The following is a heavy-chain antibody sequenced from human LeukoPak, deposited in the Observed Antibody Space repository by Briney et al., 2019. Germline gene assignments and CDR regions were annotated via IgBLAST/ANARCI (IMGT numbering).Heavy chain of an antibody. CDR3: AKDVQYSGSYSDY. D-gene: IGHD1-26*01. CDR2: IRYDGSNK. V-gene: IGHV3-30*02. Sequence: GGSLRLSCAASGFTFSSYGMHWVRQAPGKGLEWVAFIRYDGSNKYYADSVKGLFTISRDNSKNTLYLQMNSLRAEDTAVYYCAKDVQYSGSYSDYWGQGTLVTVSS. CDR1: GFTFSSYG. J-gene: IGHJ4*02.